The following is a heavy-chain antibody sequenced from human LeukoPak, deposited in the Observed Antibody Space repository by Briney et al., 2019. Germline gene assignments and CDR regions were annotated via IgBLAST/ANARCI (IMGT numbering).Heavy chain of an antibody. Sequence: SETLSLTCTVSGGSISSGSYYWSWIRQPAGKGLEWIGRIYTSGSTNYNPSLKSRVTISVDTSKNQFSLKLSSVTAADTAVYYCARDLGYSYGDDAFDIWGQGTMVTVSS. CDR3: ARDLGYSYGDDAFDI. V-gene: IGHV4-61*02. J-gene: IGHJ3*02. CDR1: GGSISSGSYY. D-gene: IGHD5-18*01. CDR2: IYTSGST.